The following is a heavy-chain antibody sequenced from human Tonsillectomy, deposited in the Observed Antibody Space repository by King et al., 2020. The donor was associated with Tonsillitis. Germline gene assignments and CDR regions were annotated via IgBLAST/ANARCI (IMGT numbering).Heavy chain of an antibody. V-gene: IGHV4-30-2*01. D-gene: IGHD6-19*01. CDR2: IYHSGST. CDR3: ARAHLREQWRTGAFDI. J-gene: IGHJ3*02. CDR1: GGSISSGGYS. Sequence: QMQLQESGSGLVKPSQTLSLTCAVSGGSISSGGYSWSWIRQPPGKGLEWIGYIYHSGSTYYNPSLKSRVTISVDRSKNQFSLKLNSVTAADTAVYYCARAHLREQWRTGAFDIWGQGTMVTVSS.